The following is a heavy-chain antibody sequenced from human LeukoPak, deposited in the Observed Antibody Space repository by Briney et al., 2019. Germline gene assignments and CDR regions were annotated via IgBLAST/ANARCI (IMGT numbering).Heavy chain of an antibody. Sequence: ASVKVSCKASGYTFIGYGISWVRQAPGQGLEWMGWISGYNGNTNYAQNLQGRVTMTTDTSTSTAYMGLRSLRSDDTAVYYCARGLGVVTAQSEQPKPRYFDLWGRGTQVTVSS. V-gene: IGHV1-18*01. CDR3: ARGLGVVTAQSEQPKPRYFDL. CDR2: ISGYNGNT. CDR1: GYTFIGYG. D-gene: IGHD2-21*02. J-gene: IGHJ2*01.